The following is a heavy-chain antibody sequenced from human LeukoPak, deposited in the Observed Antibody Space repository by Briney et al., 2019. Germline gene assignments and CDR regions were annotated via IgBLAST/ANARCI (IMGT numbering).Heavy chain of an antibody. CDR2: IKQDGSDK. Sequence: GGALRLSCAASGFTFSSYWMSWVRQAPGKALEGVAKIKQDGSDKYYVDSVKGRFPISRDNAKNSLYLQMNSLRAEDTAVYYCARSLGYCSAGSCFPFDYWGQGTLVTVSS. CDR3: ARSLGYCSAGSCFPFDY. V-gene: IGHV3-7*05. J-gene: IGHJ4*02. CDR1: GFTFSSYW. D-gene: IGHD2-15*01.